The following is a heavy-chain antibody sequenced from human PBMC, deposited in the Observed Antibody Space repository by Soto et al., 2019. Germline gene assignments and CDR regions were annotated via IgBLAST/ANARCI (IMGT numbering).Heavy chain of an antibody. J-gene: IGHJ6*02. D-gene: IGHD2-15*01. CDR3: ARDVYVVVAATHYYYGMDV. CDR1: GGSISSGDYY. CDR2: IYYSGST. V-gene: IGHV4-30-4*01. Sequence: PSETLSLTCTVSGGSISSGDYYWSWIRQPPGKGLEWIGYIYYSGSTYYNPCLKSRVTISVDTSKNQFSLKLSSVTAADTAVYYCARDVYVVVAATHYYYGMDVWGQGTTVTVS.